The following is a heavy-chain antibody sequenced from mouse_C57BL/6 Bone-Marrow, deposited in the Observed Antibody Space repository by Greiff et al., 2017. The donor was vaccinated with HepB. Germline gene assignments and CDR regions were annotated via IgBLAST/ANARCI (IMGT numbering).Heavy chain of an antibody. CDR1: GYTFTSYW. D-gene: IGHD1-1*01. CDR3: ARGPFNYYGSSPYAMDY. Sequence: QVQLQQSGAELVKPGASVKMSCKASGYTFTSYWITWVKQRPGQGLEWIGDIYPGSGSTNYNEKFKSKATLTVDTSSSTAYMQLSSLTSEDSAVYYCARGPFNYYGSSPYAMDYWGQGTSVTVSS. CDR2: IYPGSGST. J-gene: IGHJ4*01. V-gene: IGHV1-55*01.